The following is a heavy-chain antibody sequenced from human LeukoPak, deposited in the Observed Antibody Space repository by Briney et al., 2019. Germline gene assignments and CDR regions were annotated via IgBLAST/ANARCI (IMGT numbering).Heavy chain of an antibody. CDR3: AKWIETSGYYFDY. D-gene: IGHD3-22*01. CDR1: GYTLTGYY. J-gene: IGHJ4*02. CDR2: INPNSGVT. V-gene: IGHV1-2*02. Sequence: ASVKVSCKASGYTLTGYYMHWVRQAPGQGLEWMGWINPNSGVTKYAQKFQGRVTMTRDTSIITAYMELSRLTSDDTAVYYCAKWIETSGYYFDYWGQGTLVTVSS.